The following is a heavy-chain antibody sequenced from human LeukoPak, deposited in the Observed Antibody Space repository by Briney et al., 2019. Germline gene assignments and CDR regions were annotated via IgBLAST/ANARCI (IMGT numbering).Heavy chain of an antibody. D-gene: IGHD2-8*01. V-gene: IGHV3-30*18. CDR1: GFIFSSYG. J-gene: IGHJ4*02. CDR3: AKDGLMRFFDY. Sequence: PGGSLRLSCAASGFIFSSYGMYWVRRAPGKGLEWVAVISNDGNNKQYADSVKGRFTISRDNSKNTLYLHMNSLRADDTAVYHCAKDGLMRFFDYWGQGTLVTVSS. CDR2: ISNDGNNK.